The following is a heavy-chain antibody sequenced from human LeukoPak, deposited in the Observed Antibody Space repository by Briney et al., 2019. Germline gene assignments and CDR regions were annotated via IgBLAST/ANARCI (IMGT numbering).Heavy chain of an antibody. J-gene: IGHJ6*02. CDR2: IIPILGIA. D-gene: IGHD3-3*01. CDR1: GGTFSSYA. CDR3: ARYYDFWSGHYGYYGMDV. V-gene: IGHV1-69*04. Sequence: ASVKVSCKASGGTFSSYAISWVRQAPGQGLEWMGRIIPILGIANYAQKFQGRVTITADKSTSTAYMELSSLRSEDTAVYYCARYYDFWSGHYGYYGMDVWGQGTTVTVSS.